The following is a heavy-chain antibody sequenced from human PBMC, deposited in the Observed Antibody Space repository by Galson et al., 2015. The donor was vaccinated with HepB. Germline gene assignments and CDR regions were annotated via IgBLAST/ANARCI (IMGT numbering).Heavy chain of an antibody. Sequence: SLRLSCAASGITFSSGFTFSSYWMSWVRQTPGKGLEWVANINQDGSEKFYVDSVKGRFTLSRDNSKNLLYLQMNSLRAEDTAVYYCARDRAVVTLGAFDYWGQGTLVTVSS. CDR3: ARDRAVVTLGAFDY. D-gene: IGHD4-23*01. V-gene: IGHV3-7*01. CDR1: GITFSSGFTFSSYW. CDR2: INQDGSEK. J-gene: IGHJ4*02.